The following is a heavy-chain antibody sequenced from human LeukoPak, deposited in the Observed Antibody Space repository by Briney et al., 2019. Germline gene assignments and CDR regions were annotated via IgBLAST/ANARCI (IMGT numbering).Heavy chain of an antibody. Sequence: SETLSLTCTVSGGSISSSSYYWGWIRQPPGKGLEWIGSIYYSGSTYYNPSLKSRVTISVDTSKNQFSLKLSSVAAADTAVYYCARQTGYYYDSSGYYSDYWGQGTLVTVSS. CDR2: IYYSGST. D-gene: IGHD3-22*01. V-gene: IGHV4-39*01. J-gene: IGHJ4*02. CDR1: GGSISSSSYY. CDR3: ARQTGYYYDSSGYYSDY.